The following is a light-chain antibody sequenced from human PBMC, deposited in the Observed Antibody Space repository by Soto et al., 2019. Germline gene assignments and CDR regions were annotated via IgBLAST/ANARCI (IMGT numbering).Light chain of an antibody. Sequence: SVLPQPASVSGSPGQSITISCTGTSSDVGGYNYVSWYQQHPGKAPKLMIYEVSNRPSGVSNRFSGSKSGNTASLTISGLQSEDEADYYCSSYTSSSTLVVFGTGTKVTVL. CDR2: EVS. CDR1: SSDVGGYNY. V-gene: IGLV2-14*01. J-gene: IGLJ1*01. CDR3: SSYTSSSTLVV.